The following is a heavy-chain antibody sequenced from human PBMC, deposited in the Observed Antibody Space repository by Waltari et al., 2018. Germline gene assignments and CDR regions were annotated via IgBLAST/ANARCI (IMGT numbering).Heavy chain of an antibody. D-gene: IGHD6-6*01. CDR3: ARDMHSSSSALGWLDP. CDR1: GFTFVGYG. J-gene: IGHJ5*02. V-gene: IGHV3-33*01. Sequence: QVQLVESGGGVVQSGRARRLSRVASGFTFVGYGLHWVRQAPGKALGWVALIWFDGSAKYYADSVKGRFTVSRDNSKNTFYLQLNSLRAEDTAVYYCARDMHSSSSALGWLDPWGQGTLVTVSS. CDR2: IWFDGSAK.